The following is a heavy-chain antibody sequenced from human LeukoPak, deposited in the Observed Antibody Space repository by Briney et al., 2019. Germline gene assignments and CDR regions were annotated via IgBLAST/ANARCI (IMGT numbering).Heavy chain of an antibody. J-gene: IGHJ6*02. Sequence: GGSLRLSCAASGFTFSSYAMSWVRQAPGKGLEWVSGISASGGTTYHAGSVKGRFTISRDNSKNTVYLQMKSLRAEDTAVYYCAKSGVVVAATFYGMDVWGQGTTVTVSS. D-gene: IGHD2-15*01. V-gene: IGHV3-23*01. CDR3: AKSGVVVAATFYGMDV. CDR1: GFTFSSYA. CDR2: ISASGGTT.